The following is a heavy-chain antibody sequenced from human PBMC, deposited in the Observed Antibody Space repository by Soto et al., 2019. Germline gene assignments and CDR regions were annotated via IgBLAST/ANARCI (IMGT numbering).Heavy chain of an antibody. D-gene: IGHD6-19*01. V-gene: IGHV1-3*01. CDR1: GYTFTSYG. J-gene: IGHJ4*02. CDR3: ARVSGIAVAEV. Sequence: QVQLVQSGAEVKKPGASVKVSCKASGYTFTSYGMHWVRQAPGQRLEWMGWINAGNGNTKYSQKFQGRVTITRDTSASTAYMELSSLRFEDTAVYYCARVSGIAVAEVWGQGTLVTVSS. CDR2: INAGNGNT.